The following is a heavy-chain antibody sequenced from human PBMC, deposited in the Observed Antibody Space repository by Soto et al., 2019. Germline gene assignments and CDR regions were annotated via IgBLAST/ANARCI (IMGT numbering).Heavy chain of an antibody. J-gene: IGHJ5*02. Sequence: PGESLKISCKGSGYSFTSYWIGWVRQMPGKGLEWMGIIYPGDSDTRYSPSFQGQVTISADKSISTAYLQWSSLKASDTAMYYCARRPLYSSGWYSSWFDPWGQGTLVTVSS. D-gene: IGHD6-19*01. CDR3: ARRPLYSSGWYSSWFDP. CDR1: GYSFTSYW. CDR2: IYPGDSDT. V-gene: IGHV5-51*01.